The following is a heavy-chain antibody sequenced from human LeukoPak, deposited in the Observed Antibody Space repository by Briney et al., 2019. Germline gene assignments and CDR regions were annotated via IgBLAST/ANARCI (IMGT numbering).Heavy chain of an antibody. Sequence: PGGSLRLSCAASKFIFSDYGMHWVRQAPGKGLEWVAFIWYDGSDKYYADSVKGRFTISRDNSKNTLYLQMKSLTTEDTAVYYCAKGGGELGSGSLDYWGQGTLVTVSS. CDR1: KFIFSDYG. V-gene: IGHV3-30*02. D-gene: IGHD3-10*01. CDR2: IWYDGSDK. J-gene: IGHJ4*02. CDR3: AKGGGELGSGSLDY.